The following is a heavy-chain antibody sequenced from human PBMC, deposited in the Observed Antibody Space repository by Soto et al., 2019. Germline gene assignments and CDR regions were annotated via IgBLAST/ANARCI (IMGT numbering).Heavy chain of an antibody. D-gene: IGHD6-25*01. CDR2: MNPYSGNT. Sequence: SVKVSCKASGYTFTTYDISWVRQATGQGLEWMGWMNPYSGNTGYAQKFQGRVTLTRNTSISTVYMELSGLRPDDTAVYYCARRKERSGPHYFDYWGQGSQVTVSS. CDR3: ARRKERSGPHYFDY. J-gene: IGHJ4*02. V-gene: IGHV1-8*01. CDR1: GYTFTTYD.